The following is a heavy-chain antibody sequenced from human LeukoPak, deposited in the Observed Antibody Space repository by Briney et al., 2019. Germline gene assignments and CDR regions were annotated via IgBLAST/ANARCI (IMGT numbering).Heavy chain of an antibody. D-gene: IGHD2-21*01. Sequence: SETLSLTCAVYGGSFSGYSWSWIRQPAGKVLELIGENNHRGSTNHNPSLKSRVTISADTSKSQFSLKLSAVTAADTAVYYCAGGQGDSENFYFPFDFWGQGTLVTVSS. J-gene: IGHJ4*02. CDR2: NNHRGST. CDR3: AGGQGDSENFYFPFDF. CDR1: GGSFSGYS. V-gene: IGHV4-34*01.